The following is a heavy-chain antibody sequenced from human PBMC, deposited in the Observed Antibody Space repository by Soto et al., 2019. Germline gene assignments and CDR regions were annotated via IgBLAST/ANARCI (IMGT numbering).Heavy chain of an antibody. D-gene: IGHD1-26*01. CDR3: ARDRNSFGGSYEGY. V-gene: IGHV3-11*01. CDR1: GFTSSDSY. Sequence: PGGALKLSFAAFGFTSSDSYMSWIRQAPEKGLEWVSYISSSGSTIYYADSVKGRFTISRDNAKNSLYLQMISLRAEDTAVYYCARDRNSFGGSYEGYWGQGTLVTVSS. CDR2: ISSSGSTI. J-gene: IGHJ4*02.